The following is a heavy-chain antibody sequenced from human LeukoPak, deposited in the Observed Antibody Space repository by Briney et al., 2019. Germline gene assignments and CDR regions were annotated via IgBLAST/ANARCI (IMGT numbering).Heavy chain of an antibody. CDR1: GFTFSDYY. V-gene: IGHV3-11*01. D-gene: IGHD4-17*01. CDR2: ISSSGSTI. J-gene: IGHJ6*03. CDR3: ARDRGDYSDHQYYYYYMDV. Sequence: GGSLRLSCAASGFTFSDYYMSWIRQAPGKGLEWVSYISSSGSTIYYADSVKGRFTISRDNAKNSLYLQMNSLRAEDTAVYYCARDRGDYSDHQYYYYYMDVWGKGTTVTVSS.